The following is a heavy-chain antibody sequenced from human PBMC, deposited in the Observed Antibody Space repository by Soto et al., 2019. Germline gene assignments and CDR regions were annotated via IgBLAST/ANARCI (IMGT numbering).Heavy chain of an antibody. J-gene: IGHJ6*02. CDR1: GGTFSSYA. Sequence: QVQLVQSGAEVKKPGSSVKVSCKASGGTFSSYAISWVRQAPGQGLEWMGGIIPVFGTANYAQKFQGRVTITAVESTSTAYMELISLRSEDTALYYCARTMEQLVPPDYYYYGMDVWGQGTTVTVSS. D-gene: IGHD6-6*01. CDR3: ARTMEQLVPPDYYYYGMDV. CDR2: IIPVFGTA. V-gene: IGHV1-69*01.